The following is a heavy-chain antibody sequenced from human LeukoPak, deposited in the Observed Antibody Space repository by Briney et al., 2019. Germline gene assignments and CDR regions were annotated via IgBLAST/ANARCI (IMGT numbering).Heavy chain of an antibody. Sequence: SETLSLTCSVSGGSINTYYWSWIRQPPGRGLEWIGYVYFTGSTNCNPSLKSRVAISVDTSKNQFSLKLNSVTAADTAVYYCASSGSSRAAFDIWGQGTMVTVSS. CDR3: ASSGSSRAAFDI. D-gene: IGHD3-22*01. J-gene: IGHJ3*02. CDR2: VYFTGST. CDR1: GGSINTYY. V-gene: IGHV4-59*08.